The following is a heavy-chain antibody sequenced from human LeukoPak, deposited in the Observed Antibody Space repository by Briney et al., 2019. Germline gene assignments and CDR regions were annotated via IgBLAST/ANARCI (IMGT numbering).Heavy chain of an antibody. Sequence: PSETLSLTCAVYGGSFSGYYWSWIRQPPGKGLEWIGEINHSGSTNYNPSLKSRVTISVDTSKNQFSLKLSSVTAAVTAVYYCARYLAARPSYYYMDVWGKGTTVTVSS. D-gene: IGHD6-6*01. CDR3: ARYLAARPSYYYMDV. J-gene: IGHJ6*03. CDR1: GGSFSGYY. CDR2: INHSGST. V-gene: IGHV4-34*01.